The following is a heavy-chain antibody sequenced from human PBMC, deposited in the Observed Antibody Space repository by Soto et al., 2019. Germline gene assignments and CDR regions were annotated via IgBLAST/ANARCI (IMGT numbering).Heavy chain of an antibody. CDR1: GFTFSSFW. V-gene: IGHV3-74*01. D-gene: IGHD2-21*02. CDR2: VNSDGSST. Sequence: GGSLRLSYAAVGFTFSSFWMHWVRQAPGKGLVWVSRVNSDGSSTSYADSVKGRFTVSRDNAKNTLYLQMNSLRAEDTAVYYCARDLHCGGDCYNYWGQGTLVTVSS. CDR3: ARDLHCGGDCYNY. J-gene: IGHJ4*02.